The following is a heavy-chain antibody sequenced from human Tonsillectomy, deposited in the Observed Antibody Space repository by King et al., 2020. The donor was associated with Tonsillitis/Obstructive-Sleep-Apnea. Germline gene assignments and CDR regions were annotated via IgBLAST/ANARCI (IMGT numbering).Heavy chain of an antibody. CDR1: GGSISSYY. CDR3: ARASNSKTPYWFDP. CDR2: IYYSGST. J-gene: IGHJ5*02. Sequence: VQLQESGPGLVKPSETLSLTCTVSGGSISSYYWSWIRQPPGKGLEWIGYIYYSGSTNYNPSLKSRVTISVDTSKNQFSLKLSSVTAADTAVYYCARASNSKTPYWFDPWGQGTLVTVSS. V-gene: IGHV4-59*01. D-gene: IGHD6-6*01.